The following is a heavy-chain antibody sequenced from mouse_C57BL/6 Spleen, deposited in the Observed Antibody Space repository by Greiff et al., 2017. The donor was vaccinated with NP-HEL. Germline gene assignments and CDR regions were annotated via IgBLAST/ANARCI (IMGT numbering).Heavy chain of an antibody. CDR2: ISYSGST. V-gene: IGHV3-1*01. D-gene: IGHD4-1*01. Sequence: EVKLVESGPGMVKPSQSLSLTCTVTGYSITSGYDWHWIRHFPGNKLEWMGYISYSGSTNYNPSLKSRIPITHDTSKNHFFLKLNSVTTEDTATYYCARDLGYYAMDYWGQGTSVTVSS. CDR3: ARDLGYYAMDY. J-gene: IGHJ4*01. CDR1: GYSITSGYD.